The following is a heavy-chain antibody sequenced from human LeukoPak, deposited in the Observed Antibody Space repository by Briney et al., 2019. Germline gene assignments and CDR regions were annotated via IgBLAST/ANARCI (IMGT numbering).Heavy chain of an antibody. CDR2: INPSGGST. J-gene: IGHJ5*02. V-gene: IGHV1-46*01. Sequence: RASVKVSCKASGYTFTSYYMHWVRQAPGQGLEWMGIINPSGGSTSYAQKFQGRVTMTRDTSTSTVYMELSSLRSEDTAVYYCARDVTMVRGVSINWFDPWGQGTLVTVSS. CDR1: GYTFTSYY. D-gene: IGHD3-10*01. CDR3: ARDVTMVRGVSINWFDP.